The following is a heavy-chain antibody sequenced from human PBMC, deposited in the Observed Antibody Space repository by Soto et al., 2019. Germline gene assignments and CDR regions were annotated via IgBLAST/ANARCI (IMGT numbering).Heavy chain of an antibody. CDR2: INAGNGNT. Sequence: ASVKVSCKASGYTFTSYAMRWVRQAPGQRLEWMGWINAGNGNTKYSQKFQGRVTITRDTSASTAYMELSSLRSEDTAVYYCARASGRQNPARWFDPWGQGTLVTVSS. D-gene: IGHD3-10*01. V-gene: IGHV1-3*01. CDR1: GYTFTSYA. J-gene: IGHJ5*02. CDR3: ARASGRQNPARWFDP.